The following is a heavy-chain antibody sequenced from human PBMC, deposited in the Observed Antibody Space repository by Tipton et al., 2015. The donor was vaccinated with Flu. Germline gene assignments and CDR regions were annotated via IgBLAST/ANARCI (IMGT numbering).Heavy chain of an antibody. D-gene: IGHD3-22*01. CDR3: ARVDYYASSGQSLSKPCDM. J-gene: IGHJ3*02. V-gene: IGHV5-51*03. Sequence: VQLVQSGAEVKKPGESLKISCKAFGNSFTNYWIGWVRQKPGKGLEWMGIVYLDDSDARYRPSFQGQVTISADKSINTAYLQWSSLKASDTAMYYCARVDYYASSGQSLSKPCDMWGQGTMVTGSS. CDR1: GNSFTNYW. CDR2: VYLDDSDA.